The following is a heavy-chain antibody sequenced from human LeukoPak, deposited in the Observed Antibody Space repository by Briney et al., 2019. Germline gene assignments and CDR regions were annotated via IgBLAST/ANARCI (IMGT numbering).Heavy chain of an antibody. D-gene: IGHD3-9*01. Sequence: ASVKVSCKASGYTFTSYYMHWVRQAPGQGLEWMGIINPSGGSTSYAQKFQGRVTMTRDTSTSTVYMELSSLRAEDTAVYYCAKVGYYDVLADPFFLPVGKGEKGEFDLWGQGTLVTVSS. V-gene: IGHV1-46*01. J-gene: IGHJ5*02. CDR2: INPSGGST. CDR3: AKVGYYDVLADPFFLPVGKGEKGEFDL. CDR1: GYTFTSYY.